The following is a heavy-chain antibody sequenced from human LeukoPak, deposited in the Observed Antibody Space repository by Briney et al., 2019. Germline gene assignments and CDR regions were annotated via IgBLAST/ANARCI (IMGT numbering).Heavy chain of an antibody. Sequence: SETLSLTCTVSGGSITSTSYWWGWIRQPPRKGLEWIGSMYYSGITQYNPSLKNRVTISVDTSRNQFSLNLSSVTAADTAFYYCARLKPMIVLAYGFRPREGTTYCFDYWGQGTLVTVSS. J-gene: IGHJ4*02. CDR2: MYYSGIT. V-gene: IGHV4-39*07. CDR1: GGSITSTSYW. D-gene: IGHD3-22*01. CDR3: ARLKPMIVLAYGFRPREGTTYCFDY.